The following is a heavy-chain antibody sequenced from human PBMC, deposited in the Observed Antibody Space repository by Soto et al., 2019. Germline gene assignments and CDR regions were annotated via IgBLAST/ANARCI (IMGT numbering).Heavy chain of an antibody. J-gene: IGHJ4*02. CDR3: ARDYYKYYDSSGYYRSPAY. D-gene: IGHD3-22*01. Sequence: PGGSLRLSCAASGFTFSSYAMHWVRQAPGKGLEWVALISYDGSDKDYADSVKGRFTISRDNSRNTLFLQMNSLRAEDTAVHYCARDYYKYYDSSGYYRSPAYWGQGT. CDR1: GFTFSSYA. CDR2: ISYDGSDK. V-gene: IGHV3-30-3*01.